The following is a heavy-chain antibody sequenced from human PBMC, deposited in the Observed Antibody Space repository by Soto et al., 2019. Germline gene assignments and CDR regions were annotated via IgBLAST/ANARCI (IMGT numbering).Heavy chain of an antibody. CDR3: ARDFRANDASASDL. CDR1: GFTFNMYI. D-gene: IGHD1-1*01. Sequence: EGQLVEFGGGLVKAGGSLRLSCAASGFTFNMYIMYWFRQAPGRGLEWVSSISRVLKRYYADSVKGRFTISRDDARYSLDLQMKSLTGEATAVYYCARDFRANDASASDLWGQGSMVPVSA. CDR2: ISRVLKR. J-gene: IGHJ3*01. V-gene: IGHV3-21*02.